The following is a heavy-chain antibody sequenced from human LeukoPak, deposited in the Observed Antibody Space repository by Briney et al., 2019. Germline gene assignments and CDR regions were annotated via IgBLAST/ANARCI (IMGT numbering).Heavy chain of an antibody. V-gene: IGHV3-49*04. Sequence: PGGSLRLSCTASGFKFGDYGMSWVRQAPERGLEWVGFIRSKTKGGATEYAASVKGRFTISRDDAKSIAYLHMNSLKSEDTAVYYCGVAIPGGNWGQGTLVTVSS. J-gene: IGHJ4*02. D-gene: IGHD3-16*01. CDR3: GVAIPGGN. CDR2: IRSKTKGGAT. CDR1: GFKFGDYG.